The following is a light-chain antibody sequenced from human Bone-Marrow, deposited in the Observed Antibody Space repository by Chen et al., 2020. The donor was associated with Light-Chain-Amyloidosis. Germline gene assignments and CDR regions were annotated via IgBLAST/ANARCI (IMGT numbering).Light chain of an antibody. V-gene: IGKV1-33*01. CDR1: QDVINY. CDR3: QQYDGLPPT. J-gene: IGKJ4*02. CDR2: DAS. Sequence: DIQMTQSPSSLSASVGDRVIITCQASQDVINYLNWYQQKPGKAPKLLIYDASYLETGVPSRFSGSGYGTHFTFTISGLQTKDFATDSSQQYDGLPPTFGGGRRVE.